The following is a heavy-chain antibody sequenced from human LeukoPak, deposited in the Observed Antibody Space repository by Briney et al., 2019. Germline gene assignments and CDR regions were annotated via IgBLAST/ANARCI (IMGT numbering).Heavy chain of an antibody. V-gene: IGHV3-23*01. Sequence: GGSLRLSCAVSGLTFSNYGMSWVRQAPGKGLEWGAGISGSGGGTNYADSVKGQFTISRDNFKNTLYLQMNSLRAEDTAVYFCAKRGVVIRVILVGFHKEAYYFDSWGQGAPVTVSS. CDR2: ISGSGGGT. CDR1: GLTFSNYG. J-gene: IGHJ4*02. CDR3: AKRGVVIRVILVGFHKEAYYFDS. D-gene: IGHD3-22*01.